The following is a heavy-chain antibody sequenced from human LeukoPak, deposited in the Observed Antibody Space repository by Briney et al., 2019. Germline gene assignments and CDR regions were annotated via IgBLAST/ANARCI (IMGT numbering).Heavy chain of an antibody. CDR2: ISYDGSNK. CDR3: ARDSHYYGSGNMDY. J-gene: IGHJ4*02. Sequence: GGSLRLSCAASGFTFSSYAMHWVRQAPGKGLEWVAVISYDGSNKYYADSVKGRFTISRDNSKNTLYLQMNSLRAEDTAVYYCARDSHYYGSGNMDYWGQGTLVTVSS. CDR1: GFTFSSYA. V-gene: IGHV3-30*04. D-gene: IGHD3-10*01.